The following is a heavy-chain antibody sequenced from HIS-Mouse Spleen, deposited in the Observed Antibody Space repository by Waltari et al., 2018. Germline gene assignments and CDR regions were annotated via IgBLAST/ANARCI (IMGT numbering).Heavy chain of an antibody. Sequence: QLQLQESGPGLVKPSETLSLTCTVSGGSTSSSSYYWGWIRQPPGKGLEWIGSIYYSGSTYYNPSLKSRVTISVDTSKTQFSLKLSSVTAADTAVYYCAREIPYSSSWYDWYFDLWGRGTLVTVSS. CDR3: AREIPYSSSWYDWYFDL. V-gene: IGHV4-39*07. D-gene: IGHD6-13*01. J-gene: IGHJ2*01. CDR1: GGSTSSSSYY. CDR2: IYYSGST.